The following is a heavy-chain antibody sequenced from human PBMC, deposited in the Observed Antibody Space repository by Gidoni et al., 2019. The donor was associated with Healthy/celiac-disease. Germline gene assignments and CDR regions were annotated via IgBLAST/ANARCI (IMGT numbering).Heavy chain of an antibody. CDR1: GGSFSGYY. Sequence: QVQLQQWGAGLLQPSETLSLTCAVYGGSFSGYYWSWIRQPPGKGLEWIGEINHSGSTNYNPSLKSRVTISVDTSKNQFSLKLSSVTAADTAVYYCARGRGYSYGYYYYGMDVWGQGTTVTVSS. J-gene: IGHJ6*02. V-gene: IGHV4-34*01. D-gene: IGHD5-18*01. CDR2: INHSGST. CDR3: ARGRGYSYGYYYYGMDV.